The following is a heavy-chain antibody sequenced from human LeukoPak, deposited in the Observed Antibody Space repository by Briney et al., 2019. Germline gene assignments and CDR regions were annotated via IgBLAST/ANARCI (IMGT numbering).Heavy chain of an antibody. CDR2: ISYDGSNK. V-gene: IGHV3-30*04. Sequence: PGGSLRLSCAASGFTFSSYAMHWVRQAPGKGLEWVAVISYDGSNKYYADSVKGRFTISRDNSKNTLYLQMNSLRAEDTAVYYCARERHGGFGEPNDYWGQGTLVTVSS. CDR3: ARERHGGFGEPNDY. CDR1: GFTFSSYA. J-gene: IGHJ4*02. D-gene: IGHD3-10*01.